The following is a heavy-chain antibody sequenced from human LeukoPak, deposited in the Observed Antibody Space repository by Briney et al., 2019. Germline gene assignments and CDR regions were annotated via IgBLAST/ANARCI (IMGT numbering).Heavy chain of an antibody. CDR1: GFTFSSYG. Sequence: GGSLRLSCAASGFTFSSYGMSWVRRAPGKGLEWVSAISGSGGSTYYADSVKGRFTISRDNAKHSLYLQMNSLRAEDTAVYYCARWGVPIYYYYMDVWGKGTTVTVSS. J-gene: IGHJ6*03. CDR2: ISGSGGST. V-gene: IGHV3-23*01. D-gene: IGHD3-16*01. CDR3: ARWGVPIYYYYMDV.